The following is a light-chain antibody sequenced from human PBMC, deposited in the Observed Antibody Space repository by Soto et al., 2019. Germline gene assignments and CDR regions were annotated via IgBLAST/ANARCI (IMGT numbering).Light chain of an antibody. Sequence: DIVMTQSPDSLAVSLGERATINCKSSQSVLYSSNNKNYLAWYQQKPGQPPKLLIYWASTRESGVPDRFSGSGSGTDSTLTISSLQAEDVAVYYCQQYYSTPHFCQGTKVEIK. J-gene: IGKJ1*01. CDR3: QQYYSTPH. CDR1: QSVLYSSNNKNY. CDR2: WAS. V-gene: IGKV4-1*01.